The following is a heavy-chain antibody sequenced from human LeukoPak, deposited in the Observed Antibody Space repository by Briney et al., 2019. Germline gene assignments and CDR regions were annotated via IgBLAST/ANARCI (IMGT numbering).Heavy chain of an antibody. J-gene: IGHJ4*02. V-gene: IGHV3-30-3*01. CDR3: ARAFGYSYGYSFDY. CDR1: GFTFSSYA. D-gene: IGHD5-18*01. CDR2: ISYDGSNK. Sequence: PGRSLRLSCAASGFTFSSYAMHWVRQAPGKGLEWVAVISYDGSNKYYADSVKGRFTISRDNSKNTLYLQMNSLRAEDTAVYYCARAFGYSYGYSFDYWGQGTLVTVSS.